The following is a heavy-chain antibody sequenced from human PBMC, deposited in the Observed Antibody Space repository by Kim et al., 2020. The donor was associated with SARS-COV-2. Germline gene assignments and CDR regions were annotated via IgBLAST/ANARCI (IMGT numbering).Heavy chain of an antibody. Sequence: GGSLRLSCAASGFTFSNFWMSWVRQTPGKGLEWAAHIKPDGSEKYYVDSTQGRFTISRDNGKNSLDLQMNSLRAEDTAVYFCVGWGSCSGLSCSLWGQGTLVTVSS. V-gene: IGHV3-7*01. J-gene: IGHJ4*02. CDR1: GFTFSNFW. CDR2: IKPDGSEK. D-gene: IGHD2-15*01. CDR3: VGWGSCSGLSCSL.